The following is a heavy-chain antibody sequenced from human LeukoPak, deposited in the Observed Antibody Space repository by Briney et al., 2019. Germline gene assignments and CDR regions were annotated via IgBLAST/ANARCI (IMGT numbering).Heavy chain of an antibody. Sequence: PSETLSLTCAVYGGSFSGYYWSWIRQPPGKGLEWIGEINHSGSTNYNPSLKGRVTISVDTSKNQFSLKLSSVTAADTAVYYCARGLLIAAGNWFDPWGQGTLVTVSS. CDR3: ARGLLIAAGNWFDP. D-gene: IGHD6-13*01. V-gene: IGHV4-34*01. J-gene: IGHJ5*02. CDR2: INHSGST. CDR1: GGSFSGYY.